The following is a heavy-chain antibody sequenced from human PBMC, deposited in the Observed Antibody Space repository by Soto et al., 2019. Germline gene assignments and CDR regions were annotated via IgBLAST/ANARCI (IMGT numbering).Heavy chain of an antibody. CDR1: GYSFTSYW. CDR2: IYPGDSDT. Sequence: GESLKISCNGSGYSFTSYWIGWVRQMPGKGLEWMGIIYPGDSDTRYSPSFQGQVTISADKSISTAYLQWSSLKASDTAMYYCARPYYYDSSGSPASYYFDYWGQGTLVTVSS. V-gene: IGHV5-51*01. J-gene: IGHJ4*02. CDR3: ARPYYYDSSGSPASYYFDY. D-gene: IGHD3-22*01.